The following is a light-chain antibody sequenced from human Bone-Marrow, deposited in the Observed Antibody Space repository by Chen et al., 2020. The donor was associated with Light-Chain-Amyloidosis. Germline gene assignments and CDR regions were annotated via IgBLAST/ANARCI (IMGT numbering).Light chain of an antibody. CDR1: QGIANY. CDR3: QKYNNAPRIT. J-gene: IGKJ5*01. Sequence: DIQMTQCPSSLSASVGDRVTITCRASQGIANYLAWYQQKPGKVPKLLIYGASTLQSGVPSRFSGSGSGTDFTLTISSLQPEDVATYYCQKYNNAPRITFGQGTRLEIK. CDR2: GAS. V-gene: IGKV1-27*01.